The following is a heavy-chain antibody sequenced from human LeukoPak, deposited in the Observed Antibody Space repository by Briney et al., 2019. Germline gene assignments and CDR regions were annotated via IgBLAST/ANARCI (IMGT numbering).Heavy chain of an antibody. Sequence: GASVKVSCKASGYTFTSYDINWVRQATGQGLEWMGWMNPNSGNTGYAQKFQGRVTMTRNTSISTAYMELSSLRSEDTAVYYCARDFKKVVAAAGISRNYYYYGMDVWGQGTTVTVSS. CDR3: ARDFKKVVAAAGISRNYYYYGMDV. J-gene: IGHJ6*02. V-gene: IGHV1-8*01. D-gene: IGHD6-13*01. CDR2: MNPNSGNT. CDR1: GYTFTSYD.